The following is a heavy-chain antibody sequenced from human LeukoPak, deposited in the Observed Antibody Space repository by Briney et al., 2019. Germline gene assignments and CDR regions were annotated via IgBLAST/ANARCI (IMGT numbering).Heavy chain of an antibody. D-gene: IGHD3-22*01. CDR3: ARGPYYYDSSGRNEYFQH. Sequence: ASVKVSCKASGYTFTGYYMHWVRQAPGQGLEWMGWINPNSGGTNYAQKFQGRVTMTRDTSISTAYMELSRLRSDDTAVYYCARGPYYYDSSGRNEYFQHWGQGTLVTVSS. CDR1: GYTFTGYY. V-gene: IGHV1-2*02. CDR2: INPNSGGT. J-gene: IGHJ1*01.